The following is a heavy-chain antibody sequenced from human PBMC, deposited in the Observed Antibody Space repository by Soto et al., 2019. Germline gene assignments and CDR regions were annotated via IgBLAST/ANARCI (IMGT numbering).Heavy chain of an antibody. Sequence: ASVKVSCKASGYTFTSYYMHWVRQAPGQGLEWMGIINPSGGSTSNAQKFQGRVTMTRDTSTSTVYMELSSLRSEDTAVYYCARGYHSSGFPPLVDYWGQGTLVTVSS. CDR3: ARGYHSSGFPPLVDY. CDR1: GYTFTSYY. V-gene: IGHV1-46*01. CDR2: INPSGGST. J-gene: IGHJ4*02. D-gene: IGHD3-22*01.